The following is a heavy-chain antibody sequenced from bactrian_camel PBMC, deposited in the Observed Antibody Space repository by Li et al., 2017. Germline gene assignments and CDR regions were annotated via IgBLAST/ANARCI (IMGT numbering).Heavy chain of an antibody. CDR3: ATSWYVPYNY. D-gene: IGHD6*01. CDR1: GFTVSSIG. Sequence: GGLVQPGGSLRLSCAASGFTVSSIGMTWVRQAPGKGLEWVSSIDSGGGGTAYYTDSVLGRFTISRDNAKNTLYLQMNSLKTEDTAVYYCATSWYVPYNYWGQGTQVTVST. V-gene: IGHV3S25*01. J-gene: IGHJ4*01. CDR2: IDSGGGGTA.